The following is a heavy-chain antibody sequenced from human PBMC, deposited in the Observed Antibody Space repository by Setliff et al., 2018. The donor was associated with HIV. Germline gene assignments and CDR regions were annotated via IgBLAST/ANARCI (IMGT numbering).Heavy chain of an antibody. CDR2: IYTSGLT. D-gene: IGHD1-1*01. Sequence: TLSLTCTVSGGSINSGGYYWVWIRQPALKGLEWIGRIYTSGLTNYNPSLKSRVTISVDTSKNQVSLKLSSVTASDTAVYYCAQLGMVDDFDYWGQGTLVTVSS. V-gene: IGHV4-61*02. J-gene: IGHJ4*02. CDR3: AQLGMVDDFDY. CDR1: GGSINSGGYY.